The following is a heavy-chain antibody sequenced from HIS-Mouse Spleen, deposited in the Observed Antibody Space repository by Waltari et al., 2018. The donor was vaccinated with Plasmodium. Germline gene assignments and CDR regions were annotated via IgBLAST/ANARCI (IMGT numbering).Heavy chain of an antibody. J-gene: IGHJ3*02. Sequence: QVQLQESGPGLVKPSETLSLTCTVSGYSISSGYYWGWIRQPPGKGLEGIGRIYHSGRTYYNPSLKSRVTISVDTSKNQFSLKLSAGTAADTAVYYFAGGRGRAGYSSSWYAFDIWGQGTMVTVSS. CDR2: IYHSGRT. CDR3: AGGRGRAGYSSSWYAFDI. V-gene: IGHV4-38-2*02. D-gene: IGHD6-13*01. CDR1: GYSISSGYY.